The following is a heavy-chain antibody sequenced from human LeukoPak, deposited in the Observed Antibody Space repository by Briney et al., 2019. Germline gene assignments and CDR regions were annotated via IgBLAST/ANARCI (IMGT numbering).Heavy chain of an antibody. D-gene: IGHD3-22*01. CDR2: MSYDGSKK. J-gene: IGHJ4*02. Sequence: PGRSLRLSCAASGFTLSSFAMHWVRQAPGKGLEWVAVMSYDGSKKYYADSVKGRFTISRDNSKNTLYLQMDSLRAEDTAVYYCARDRVRVAVVITFDYWGQGTLVTVSS. CDR3: ARDRVRVAVVITFDY. V-gene: IGHV3-30-3*01. CDR1: GFTLSSFA.